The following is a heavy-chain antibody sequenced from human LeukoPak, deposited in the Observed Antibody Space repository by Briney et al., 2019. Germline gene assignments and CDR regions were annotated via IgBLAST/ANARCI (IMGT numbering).Heavy chain of an antibody. V-gene: IGHV4-39*07. CDR1: GGSISSSSYY. Sequence: KTSETLSLTCTVSGGSISSSSYYWGWIRQPPGKGLEWIGSIYYSGSTYYNPSLKSRVTISVDTSKNQFSLKLSSVTAADTAVYYCARVFGSGSYDYYYYYYMDVWGKGTTVTVSS. CDR3: ARVFGSGSYDYYYYYYMDV. D-gene: IGHD3-10*01. J-gene: IGHJ6*03. CDR2: IYYSGST.